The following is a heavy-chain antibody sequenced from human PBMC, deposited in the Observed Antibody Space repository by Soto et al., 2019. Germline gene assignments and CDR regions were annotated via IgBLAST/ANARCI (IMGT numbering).Heavy chain of an antibody. Sequence: QAQLVQSGAEVRKPGASVKVSCKASGYTFYSHSISWVRQAPGQGLEWMGRINADYGNTQYAQKFRGRVTMTTDKSTTTVYMELTNLRSDDTAVYYCARCIQGDYYYGMDVWCQGTTVTVSS. CDR2: INADYGNT. D-gene: IGHD5-18*01. CDR1: GYTFYSHS. CDR3: ARCIQGDYYYGMDV. V-gene: IGHV1-18*01. J-gene: IGHJ6*02.